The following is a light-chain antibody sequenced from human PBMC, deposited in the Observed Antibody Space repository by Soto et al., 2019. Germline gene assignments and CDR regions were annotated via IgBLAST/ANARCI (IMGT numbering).Light chain of an antibody. Sequence: QSVLTQPPSVSGAPGQRVTISCTGSSSNIGAGYDVHWYQQLPGTAPKLLSYGNSNRPSGVPDRFSGSKSGTSASLAITGLQAEDEADYYCQSFDGSLSGYVVFGGGTKLTVL. CDR2: GNS. V-gene: IGLV1-40*01. CDR3: QSFDGSLSGYVV. J-gene: IGLJ2*01. CDR1: SSNIGAGYD.